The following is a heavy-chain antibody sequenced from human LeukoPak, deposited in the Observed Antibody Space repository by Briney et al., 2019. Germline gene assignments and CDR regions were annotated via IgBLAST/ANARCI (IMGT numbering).Heavy chain of an antibody. Sequence: GGSLRLSCTASGFTFGDYAMSWVRQAPGKGLEWVGFIRSKAYGGTTEYAASVKGRFTISRDDSKSIAYPQMNSLKTEDTAVYYCTRVKSPYDFWSGYYIYYYYGMDVWGQGTTVTVSS. V-gene: IGHV3-49*04. D-gene: IGHD3-3*01. CDR3: TRVKSPYDFWSGYYIYYYYGMDV. J-gene: IGHJ6*02. CDR1: GFTFGDYA. CDR2: IRSKAYGGTT.